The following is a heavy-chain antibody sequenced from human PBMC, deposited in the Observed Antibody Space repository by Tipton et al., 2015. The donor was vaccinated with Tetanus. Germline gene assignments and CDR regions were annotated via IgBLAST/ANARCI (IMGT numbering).Heavy chain of an antibody. CDR1: GGSIRDHI. CDR3: ATRPAGGDWYASFDY. CDR2: IYYSVTT. V-gene: IGHV4-59*11. J-gene: IGHJ4*02. Sequence: TLSLTCTVSGGSIRDHIWSWIRQPPGKGLEWNGYIYYSVTTQYNPSLKTRVTISVDTSKNQISLKLSSVTAADTAVYYCATRPAGGDWYASFDYWGGRTLLIASS. D-gene: IGHD2-21*02.